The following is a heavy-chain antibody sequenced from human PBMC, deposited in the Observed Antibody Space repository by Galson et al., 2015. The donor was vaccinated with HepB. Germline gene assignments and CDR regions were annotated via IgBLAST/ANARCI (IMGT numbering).Heavy chain of an antibody. Sequence: SLRLSCAASGFTFTAYWMNWVRQAPGKGLEWVGFIRSKAYGGTTEYAASVKGRFTISRDDSKSIAYLQMNSLKTEDTAVYYCTRDILSGAYCGGDCYAEYYFDYWGQGTLVTVSS. CDR3: TRDILSGAYCGGDCYAEYYFDY. CDR1: GFTFTAYW. CDR2: IRSKAYGGTT. J-gene: IGHJ4*02. D-gene: IGHD2-21*01. V-gene: IGHV3-49*04.